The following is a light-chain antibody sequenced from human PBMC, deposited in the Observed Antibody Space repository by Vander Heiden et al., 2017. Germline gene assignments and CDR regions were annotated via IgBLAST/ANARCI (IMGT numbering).Light chain of an antibody. CDR2: DAS. J-gene: IGKJ2*01. Sequence: DIVLTQSPATLSLSPGESATLSCRTSQTVGIYLAWYQQKRGQAPRLLIFDASNRAAGIPARFSGSGSGTDFTLTISSLEREDFATYFCHQRSNWHTFGQGTKLEIK. CDR1: QTVGIY. CDR3: HQRSNWHT. V-gene: IGKV3-11*01.